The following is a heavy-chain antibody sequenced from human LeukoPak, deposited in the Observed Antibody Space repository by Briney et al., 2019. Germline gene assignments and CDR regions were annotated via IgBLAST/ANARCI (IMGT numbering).Heavy chain of an antibody. CDR3: ARGGRYCSGGSCYSDY. CDR1: GGSISSYY. J-gene: IGHJ4*02. D-gene: IGHD2-15*01. V-gene: IGHV4-59*08. Sequence: SETLSLTCTVSGGSISSYYWSWIRQPPGKGLEWIGYIYYSGSTNYNPSLKSRVTISVDTSKNQFSLKLSSVTAADTAVYYCARGGRYCSGGSCYSDYWGQGTLVTVSS. CDR2: IYYSGST.